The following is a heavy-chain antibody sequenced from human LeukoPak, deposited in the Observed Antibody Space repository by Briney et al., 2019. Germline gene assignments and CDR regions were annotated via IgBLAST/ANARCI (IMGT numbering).Heavy chain of an antibody. CDR2: INSKTDGGTT. D-gene: IGHD3-22*01. CDR3: STTYYYDSSEGY. CDR1: GFTFSNAW. J-gene: IGHJ4*02. V-gene: IGHV3-15*07. Sequence: GGSLRLSCAASGFTFSNAWMNWVRQAPGKGLEWVGRINSKTDGGTTDYAAPVKGRFTISRDDSKNTLYLQMNSLKTEDTAVYYCSTTYYYDSSEGYWGQGTLVTVSS.